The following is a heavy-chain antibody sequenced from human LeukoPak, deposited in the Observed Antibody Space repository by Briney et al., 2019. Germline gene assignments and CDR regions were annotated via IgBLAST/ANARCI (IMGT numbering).Heavy chain of an antibody. CDR2: INPNSGGT. V-gene: IGHV1-2*02. D-gene: IGHD6-25*01. J-gene: IGHJ4*02. Sequence: ASVKASCKASGGTFTGYYMHWVRQAPGQGLEWMGWINPNSGGTNYAQKFQGRVTMTRDTSISTAYMELSRLRSDDTAVYYCARRSDSAGFDYWGQGTLVTVSS. CDR1: GGTFTGYY. CDR3: ARRSDSAGFDY.